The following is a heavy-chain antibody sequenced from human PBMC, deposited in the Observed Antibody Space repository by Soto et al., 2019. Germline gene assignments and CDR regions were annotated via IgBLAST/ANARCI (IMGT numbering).Heavy chain of an antibody. D-gene: IGHD2-2*01. J-gene: IGHJ6*02. CDR3: AREDIVVVQAAIAPYGMDV. Sequence: ASVKVSCKASGYTFTGYYMHWVRQAPGQGLEWMGWINPNSGGTNYAQKFQGRVTMTRDTSISTAYMELSRLRSDDTAVYYCAREDIVVVQAAIAPYGMDVWGQVTTFTV. CDR1: GYTFTGYY. V-gene: IGHV1-2*02. CDR2: INPNSGGT.